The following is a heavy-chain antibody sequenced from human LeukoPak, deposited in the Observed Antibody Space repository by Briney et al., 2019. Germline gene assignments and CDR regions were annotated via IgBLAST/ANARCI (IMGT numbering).Heavy chain of an antibody. CDR3: ANALTMSDAFDI. CDR2: IYSDGRT. V-gene: IGHV3-53*05. J-gene: IGHJ3*02. D-gene: IGHD3-10*02. CDR1: GFTVSSFY. Sequence: GGSLRLSCVASGFTVSSFYMSWVRQAPGKGLEWVSVIYSDGRTYYADSVKGRFTISRDNFKNTLYLQMNSLRAEDTAVYYCANALTMSDAFDIWGQGTMVTVSS.